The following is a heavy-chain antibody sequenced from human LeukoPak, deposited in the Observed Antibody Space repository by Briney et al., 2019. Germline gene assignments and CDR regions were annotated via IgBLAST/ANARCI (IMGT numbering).Heavy chain of an antibody. V-gene: IGHV3-30-3*01. D-gene: IGHD5-12*01. J-gene: IGHJ4*02. CDR3: ARAKEGFSGFDYLFDC. CDR2: FSYDGSTK. CDR1: GFTFSTYA. Sequence: GGSLRLSCAASGFTFSTYAMRWVRQAPGKGLEWVALFSYDGSTKYYADSVKGRFTISRDNSKKSLYLQMNSLRAEDTAVYYCARAKEGFSGFDYLFDCWGQGTLVTVSS.